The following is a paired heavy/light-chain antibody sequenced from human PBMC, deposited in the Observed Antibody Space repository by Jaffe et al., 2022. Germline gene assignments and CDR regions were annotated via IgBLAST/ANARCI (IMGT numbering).Heavy chain of an antibody. D-gene: IGHD4-17*01. CDR3: VKDRQQTSDYLYYFDL. V-gene: IGHV3-23*01. Sequence: EAQLMESGGGWAQPGGSLRLSCVASGFTFSNYAMSWVRQAPGRGLEWVAGITGSGSHSYFTSSVEGRFTLSRDNGLNTLSLQLNHLRVEDTAIYYCVKDRQQTSDYLYYFDLWGRGTLVTVSS. CDR2: ITGSGSHS. CDR1: GFTFSNYA. J-gene: IGHJ4*01.
Light chain of an antibody. V-gene: IGKV3-15*01. CDR3: QQFNDWPPTYT. CDR2: AAS. Sequence: EIVMTQSPPTLSLSPGDRATLSCRASESVRANVAWYQQRHGQSPRLLIYAASNRADGVPARFTGRGSETEFTLTISSLQSEDFAVYFCQQFNDWPPTYTFGRGTKVE. CDR1: ESVRAN. J-gene: IGKJ2*01.